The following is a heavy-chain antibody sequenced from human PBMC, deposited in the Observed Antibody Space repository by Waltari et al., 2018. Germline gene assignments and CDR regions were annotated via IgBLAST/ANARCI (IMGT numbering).Heavy chain of an antibody. V-gene: IGHV5-51*01. D-gene: IGHD6-19*01. J-gene: IGHJ3*02. CDR1: GYSFTSYW. CDR3: ARRRVAGTVGDAFDI. Sequence: EVQLVQSGAEVKKPGESLKISCQGSGYSFTSYWIGWVRQLPGKGLEWMGIIYPGDSDTRYSPSFQGQVTISADKSISTAYLQWSSLKASDTAMYYCARRRVAGTVGDAFDIWGQGTMVTVSS. CDR2: IYPGDSDT.